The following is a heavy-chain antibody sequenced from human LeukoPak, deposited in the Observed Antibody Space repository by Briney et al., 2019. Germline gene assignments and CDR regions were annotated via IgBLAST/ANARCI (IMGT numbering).Heavy chain of an antibody. V-gene: IGHV3-9*01. Sequence: SLRLSCAASGFTFDDYAMHWVRQAPGKGLEWVSGISWNSGSIGYADSVKGRFTISRDNAKNSLYLQMNSLRAEDTALYYCAKGGHYYGSGMDFNFDYWGQGTLVTVSS. J-gene: IGHJ4*02. CDR3: AKGGHYYGSGMDFNFDY. CDR1: GFTFDDYA. CDR2: ISWNSGSI. D-gene: IGHD3-10*01.